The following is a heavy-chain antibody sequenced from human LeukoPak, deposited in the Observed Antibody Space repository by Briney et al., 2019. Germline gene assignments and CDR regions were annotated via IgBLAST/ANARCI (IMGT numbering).Heavy chain of an antibody. J-gene: IGHJ3*02. Sequence: SVKVSCKASGFTFTSSAMQWVRQARGQRLEWIGWIVVGSGNTNYAQKFQERVTITRDMSTSTAYMELSSLRSEDTAVYYCARDGYYYDSSGYYIDAFDIWGQGTMVTVSS. D-gene: IGHD3-22*01. CDR2: IVVGSGNT. CDR1: GFTFTSSA. V-gene: IGHV1-58*02. CDR3: ARDGYYYDSSGYYIDAFDI.